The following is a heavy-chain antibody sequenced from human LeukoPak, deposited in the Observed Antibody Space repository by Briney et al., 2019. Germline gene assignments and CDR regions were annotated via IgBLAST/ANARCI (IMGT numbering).Heavy chain of an antibody. J-gene: IGHJ6*02. V-gene: IGHV3-21*01. CDR2: ISSSSNYI. CDR1: GFTFSSYS. CDR3: ARLNWNDARGSYYYYGMDV. Sequence: KTGGSLILSCVASGFTFSSYSMNWVRQAPGKGLEWVSSISSSSNYIYYADSVKGRFTISRDNAKNSLYLQMNSLRAEDTAVYYCARLNWNDARGSYYYYGMDVWGQGTTVTVSS. D-gene: IGHD1-1*01.